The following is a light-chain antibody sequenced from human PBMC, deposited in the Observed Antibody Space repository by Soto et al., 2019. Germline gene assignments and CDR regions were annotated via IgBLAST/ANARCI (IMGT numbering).Light chain of an antibody. CDR3: QQRSNWPWT. V-gene: IGKV3-11*01. CDR2: DAA. Sequence: ELVLTQCPATLSLSPGERATLSCRASQSVXSYLAWYEPKPGQAPRFLXYDAANRATGSPARFSGSGSGTDFTLTISSLEPEDFAVYYCQQRSNWPWTFGQGTKVDIK. J-gene: IGKJ1*01. CDR1: QSVXSY.